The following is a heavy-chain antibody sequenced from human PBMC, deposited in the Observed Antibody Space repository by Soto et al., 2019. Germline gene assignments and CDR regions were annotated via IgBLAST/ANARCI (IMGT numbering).Heavy chain of an antibody. D-gene: IGHD3-22*01. CDR2: IYYSGST. Sequence: PSETLSLTCTVSGGSISSYYWSWIRQPPGKGLEWIGYIYYSGSTNYNPSLKSRVTISVDTSKNQFSLKLSSVTAADTAVYYCARASYYYDSSGSRNAFDIWGQGTMVT. CDR1: GGSISSYY. V-gene: IGHV4-59*01. J-gene: IGHJ3*02. CDR3: ARASYYYDSSGSRNAFDI.